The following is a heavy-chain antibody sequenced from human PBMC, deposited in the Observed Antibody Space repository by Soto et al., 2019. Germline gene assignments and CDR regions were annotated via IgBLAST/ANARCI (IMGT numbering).Heavy chain of an antibody. D-gene: IGHD1-26*01. V-gene: IGHV3-21*01. CDR2: ISSGSSII. CDR1: GFTFSSYG. J-gene: IGHJ4*02. CDR3: ARERLGSYCVAAGDY. Sequence: EVQLVESGGGLVKPGGSLRLSCAASGFTFSSYGMNWVRQAPGKGLEWVPSISSGSSIIYYENPVKGRFTISRANAKDSLKLEMNSLRVEDTACYYWARERLGSYCVAAGDYWGQGTLVAV.